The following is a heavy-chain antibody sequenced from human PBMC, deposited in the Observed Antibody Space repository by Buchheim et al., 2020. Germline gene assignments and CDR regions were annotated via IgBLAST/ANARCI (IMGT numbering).Heavy chain of an antibody. Sequence: EVQLVESGGGLVQPGGSLRLSCAASGFTFSSYEMNWVRQAPGKGLEWVSYISSSGSTIYYADSVKGRFNTFIDNDKYFLYLQMNSLRAENTAVYYCARGPPWYYDSSGYFIFDYWGQGT. V-gene: IGHV3-48*03. CDR3: ARGPPWYYDSSGYFIFDY. D-gene: IGHD3-22*01. J-gene: IGHJ4*02. CDR1: GFTFSSYE. CDR2: ISSSGSTI.